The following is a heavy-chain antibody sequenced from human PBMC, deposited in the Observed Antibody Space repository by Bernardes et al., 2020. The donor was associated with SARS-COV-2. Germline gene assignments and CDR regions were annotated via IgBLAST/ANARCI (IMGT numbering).Heavy chain of an antibody. CDR3: ARVRSTPGFHSTSKMYYFDY. J-gene: IGHJ4*02. Sequence: ASVKVSCKASGYTFTGYYMHWVRQAPGQGLEWMGWINPNSGGTNYAQKFQGRVTMTRDTSISTAYMELSRLRSDDTAVYYCARVRSTPGFHSTSKMYYFDYWGQGTLVTVSS. D-gene: IGHD2-2*01. CDR1: GYTFTGYY. V-gene: IGHV1-2*02. CDR2: INPNSGGT.